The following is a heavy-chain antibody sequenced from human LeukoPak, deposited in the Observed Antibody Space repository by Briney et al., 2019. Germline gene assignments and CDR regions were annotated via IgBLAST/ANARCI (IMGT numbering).Heavy chain of an antibody. CDR1: VGSISSSSYY. CDR2: IYYTGST. J-gene: IGHJ4*02. Sequence: SETLSLTRTVSVGSISSSSYYWGWIRQPPGKGLEWIGNIYYTGSTYYNPSLKSRVTISVDTSKNQFSLELTSVTAADTAVYYCARHASVSGNWPKPLHYWGQGSLVTVSS. CDR3: ARHASVSGNWPKPLHY. V-gene: IGHV4-39*01. D-gene: IGHD6-19*01.